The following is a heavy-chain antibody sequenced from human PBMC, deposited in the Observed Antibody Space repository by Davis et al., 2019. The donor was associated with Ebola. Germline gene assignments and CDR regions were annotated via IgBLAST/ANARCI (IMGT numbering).Heavy chain of an antibody. J-gene: IGHJ4*02. CDR3: ASLPIVGATD. CDR1: GGSISSYY. V-gene: IGHV4-59*08. Sequence: MPSETLSLTCTVSGGSISSYYWSWIRQPPGKGLEWIGYIYYSGITNYNPSLKSRVTISVDTSKNQFSLKLYSVTAADTAVYYCASLPIVGATDWGQGTLVTVSS. CDR2: IYYSGIT. D-gene: IGHD1-26*01.